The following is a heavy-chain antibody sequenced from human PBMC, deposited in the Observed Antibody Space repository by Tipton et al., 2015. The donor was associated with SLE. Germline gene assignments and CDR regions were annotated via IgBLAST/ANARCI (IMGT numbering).Heavy chain of an antibody. D-gene: IGHD4-11*01. J-gene: IGHJ4*02. CDR1: GFSFSGHW. CDR2: INTDGTIT. CDR3: ARVWADYSGSDY. Sequence: SGFSFSGHWMHWVRQVPGKGLMWVSRINTDGTITNYADSVRGRFSISRDNAKNTLYLQMNSLRAEDTAVYYCARVWADYSGSDYWGQGTLVTVSS. V-gene: IGHV3-74*01.